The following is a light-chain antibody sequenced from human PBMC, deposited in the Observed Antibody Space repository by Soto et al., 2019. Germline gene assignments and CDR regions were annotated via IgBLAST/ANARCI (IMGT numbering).Light chain of an antibody. CDR2: DVT. J-gene: IGLJ1*01. V-gene: IGLV2-14*01. CDR1: SSDVGGYEY. CDR3: ASITRSSTSV. Sequence: QSVLSQPASVSGSPGQSITIPCTGTSSDVGGYEYVSWYQHQPDKAPKLIIYDVTSRPSGVSTRFSGSKSGNTASLTISGIQTEDEADYYCASITRSSTSVFGTGTKVTVL.